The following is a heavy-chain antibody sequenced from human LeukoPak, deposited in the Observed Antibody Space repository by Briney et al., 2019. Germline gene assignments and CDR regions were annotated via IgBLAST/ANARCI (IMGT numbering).Heavy chain of an antibody. CDR2: ISGSGTSP. V-gene: IGHV3-23*01. Sequence: PGGSLRLSCAASGFIFNNFRMSWVRQAPGKGLEWVSGISGSGTSPYYADSVKGRFTISRDNSKNTVYLLMNSLRVEDTAVYYCAKSLRYISGCHRFDYWGQGTTVTVSS. J-gene: IGHJ4*01. CDR1: GFIFNNFR. CDR3: AKSLRYISGCHRFDY. D-gene: IGHD6-19*01.